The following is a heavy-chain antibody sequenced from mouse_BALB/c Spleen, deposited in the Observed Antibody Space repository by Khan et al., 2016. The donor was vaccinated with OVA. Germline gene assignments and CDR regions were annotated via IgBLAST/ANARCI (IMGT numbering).Heavy chain of an antibody. CDR3: EGKNYYGYAVEY. CDR2: ISYSGST. J-gene: IGHJ4*01. D-gene: IGHD1-1*01. Sequence: VQLKESGPGLVKPSQSLSLTCTVTGYSITTNYAWDWIRQFPGNKLEWMGYISYSGSTSYNPSLKSRISITRDTSKNQFFLQLNSVTTEDTATYSLEGKNYYGYAVEYWGQGTSVTVSS. CDR1: GYSITTNYA. V-gene: IGHV3-2*02.